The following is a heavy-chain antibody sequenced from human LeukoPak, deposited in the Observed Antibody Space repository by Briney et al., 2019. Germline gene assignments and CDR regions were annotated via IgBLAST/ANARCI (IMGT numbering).Heavy chain of an antibody. CDR3: ARDRAYDYVWGIYRYIWFYH. Sequence: SQTLSLTCTVAGGSISSGSYDWGWIRQPAGTGLEGIERIYRSGSTNYNPSLNIRITISEDTSKNQSSLKLSSVTTADTAVQYCARDRAYDYVWGIYRYIWFYHCGQGTLVTVSS. CDR2: IYRSGST. CDR1: GGSISSGSYD. D-gene: IGHD3-16*02. J-gene: IGHJ5*02. V-gene: IGHV4-61*02.